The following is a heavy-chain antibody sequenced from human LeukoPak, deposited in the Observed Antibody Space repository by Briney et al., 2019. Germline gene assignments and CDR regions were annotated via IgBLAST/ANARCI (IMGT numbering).Heavy chain of an antibody. CDR1: GYDFINYG. V-gene: IGHV1-18*01. J-gene: IGHJ4*02. D-gene: IGHD3-22*01. CDR3: AREEGDSSGYYGY. CDR2: RSIYNGNT. Sequence: ASVKVSCKASGYDFINYGISWVRQAPGQGLEWMGWRSIYNGNTDYKLQGRVTMTTDTSTSTAYMEVRSLRSDDTAVYYCAREEGDSSGYYGYWGQGTLVTVSS.